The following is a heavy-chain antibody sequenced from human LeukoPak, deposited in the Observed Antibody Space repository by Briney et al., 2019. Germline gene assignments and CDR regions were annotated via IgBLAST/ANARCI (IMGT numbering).Heavy chain of an antibody. CDR2: IYHSGST. J-gene: IGHJ4*02. CDR1: GGSISSGGYY. V-gene: IGHV4-61*08. Sequence: PSETLSLTCTVSGGSISSGGYYWSWIRQPPGKGLEWIGYIYHSGSTYYNPSLKSRVTISVDTSKNQFSLKPSSVTAADTAVYYCARVYSSGPIELNYFDYWGQGTLVTVSS. D-gene: IGHD6-19*01. CDR3: ARVYSSGPIELNYFDY.